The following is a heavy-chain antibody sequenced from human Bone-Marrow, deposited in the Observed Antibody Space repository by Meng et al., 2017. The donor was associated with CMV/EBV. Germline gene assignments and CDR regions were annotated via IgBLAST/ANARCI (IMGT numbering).Heavy chain of an antibody. D-gene: IGHD6-19*01. CDR3: AKDKGSGWHLPFDY. CDR1: GFTFSSYE. J-gene: IGHJ4*02. V-gene: IGHV3-30*02. CDR2: IRYDGSNK. Sequence: GESLKISCAASGFTFSSYEMNWVRQAPGKGLEWVAFIRYDGSNKYYIDSVKGRFTISRDNSKNTLYLQMNSLRAEDTAVYYCAKDKGSGWHLPFDYWGQGTLVTVSS.